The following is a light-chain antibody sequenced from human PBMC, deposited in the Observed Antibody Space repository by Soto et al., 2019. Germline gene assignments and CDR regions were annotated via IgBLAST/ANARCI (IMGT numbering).Light chain of an antibody. CDR1: QGISSY. J-gene: IGKJ4*01. V-gene: IGKV1-9*01. CDR2: AAS. Sequence: DIQMTQSPSSVSASVGDRVTITCRASQGISSYLAWYQQKPGKAPKLLIYAASTLQSGVPSKFSGSGSGTDFTLTISSLQPEDSATYYCQQFNSYPLTFGGGTKVDIK. CDR3: QQFNSYPLT.